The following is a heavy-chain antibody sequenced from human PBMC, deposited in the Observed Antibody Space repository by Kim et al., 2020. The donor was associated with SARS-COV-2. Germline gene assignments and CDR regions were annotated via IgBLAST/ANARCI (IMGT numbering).Heavy chain of an antibody. Sequence: YVDSVKGRFTISRDNAKNSLYLQMNSLRAEDTAVYYCARLGSSSWNFDYWGQGTLVTVSS. J-gene: IGHJ4*02. V-gene: IGHV3-7*04. CDR3: ARLGSSSWNFDY. D-gene: IGHD6-13*01.